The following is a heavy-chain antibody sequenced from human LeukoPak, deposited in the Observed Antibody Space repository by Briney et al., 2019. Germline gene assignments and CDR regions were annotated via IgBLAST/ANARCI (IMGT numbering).Heavy chain of an antibody. CDR1: GYTLTEIS. D-gene: IGHD3-10*01. Sequence: GASVKVSCKVSGYTLTEISMHWVRQAPGKGLEGMGGFDSEDGTTIYAQKFQGRVAMTEDTSRDTAYIELSSLRSEDTAVYYCATGAVRGLITKWFDPWGQGTLVTVSS. CDR2: FDSEDGTT. V-gene: IGHV1-24*01. CDR3: ATGAVRGLITKWFDP. J-gene: IGHJ5*02.